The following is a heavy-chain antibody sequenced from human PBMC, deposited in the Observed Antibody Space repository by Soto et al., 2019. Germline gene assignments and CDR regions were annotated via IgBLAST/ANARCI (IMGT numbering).Heavy chain of an antibody. CDR1: GFTFSSYA. V-gene: IGHV3-23*01. D-gene: IGHD2-21*02. J-gene: IGHJ4*02. CDR2: ISGSGGST. Sequence: GGSLRLSCAASGFTFSSYAVSWVRQAPGKGLEWVSAISGSGGSTYYADSVKGRFTISRDNSKNTLYLQMNSLRAEDTAVYYCAKRAYCGGDCHIDYWGQGTLVTVSS. CDR3: AKRAYCGGDCHIDY.